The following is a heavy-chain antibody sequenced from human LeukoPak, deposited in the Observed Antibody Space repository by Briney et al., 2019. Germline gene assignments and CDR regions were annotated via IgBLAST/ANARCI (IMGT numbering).Heavy chain of an antibody. Sequence: SETLSLTCAVYGGSFSGYYWSWIRQPPGKGLEWIGEINHSGSTNYNPSLKSRVTISVDTSKNQFSLKLSSVTAADTAVYYCARKIPVRITMVRGVMDRWFDPWGQGALVTVSS. J-gene: IGHJ5*02. D-gene: IGHD3-10*01. CDR2: INHSGST. V-gene: IGHV4-34*01. CDR1: GGSFSGYY. CDR3: ARKIPVRITMVRGVMDRWFDP.